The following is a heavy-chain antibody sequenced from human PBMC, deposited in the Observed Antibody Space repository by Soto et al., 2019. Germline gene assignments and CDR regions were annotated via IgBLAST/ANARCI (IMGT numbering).Heavy chain of an antibody. V-gene: IGHV3-30*18. Sequence: QSGGSLRLSCAASGFTFSSYGMHWVRQAPGKGLEWVAVISYDGSNKYYVDSVKGRFTISRDNSKNTLYLQMNSLRAEDTAVYYCAKVSGSYRAHPFDYSGQGPLVTVYS. CDR2: ISYDGSNK. J-gene: IGHJ4*02. CDR3: AKVSGSYRAHPFDY. D-gene: IGHD1-26*01. CDR1: GFTFSSYG.